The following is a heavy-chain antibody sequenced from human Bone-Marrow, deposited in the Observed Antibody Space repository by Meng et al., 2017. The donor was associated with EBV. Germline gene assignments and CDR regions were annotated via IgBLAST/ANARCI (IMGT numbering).Heavy chain of an antibody. D-gene: IGHD3-22*01. CDR3: AREYDSSGYSDY. V-gene: IGHV4-39*07. Sequence: LQLQESGPGVVKPSETPSLTCTVSGGSISSSSYYWGWIRQPPGKGLEWIGSIYYSGSTYYNPSLKSRVTISVDTSKNQFSLKLGSVTAADTAVYYCAREYDSSGYSDYWGQGTLVTVSS. CDR1: GGSISSSSYY. J-gene: IGHJ4*02. CDR2: IYYSGST.